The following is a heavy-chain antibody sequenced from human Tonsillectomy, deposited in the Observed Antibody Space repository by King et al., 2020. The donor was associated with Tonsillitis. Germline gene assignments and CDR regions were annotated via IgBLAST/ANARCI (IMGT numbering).Heavy chain of an antibody. Sequence: QLVQSGGGVVQPGGSLRLSCVVSGFMFSSYGMRWVRQAPGKGLEWVAFIRFDGSDKFYADSVKGRFTISRDNSMSTLYLQMNSLRAEDTAVYYCAKDWGYGIDYWGQGTLVTVSS. CDR1: GFMFSSYG. D-gene: IGHD5-12*01. CDR2: IRFDGSDK. V-gene: IGHV3-30*02. CDR3: AKDWGYGIDY. J-gene: IGHJ4*02.